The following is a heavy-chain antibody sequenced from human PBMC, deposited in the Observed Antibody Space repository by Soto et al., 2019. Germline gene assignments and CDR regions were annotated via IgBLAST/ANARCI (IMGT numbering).Heavy chain of an antibody. CDR3: VKGNGGDY. Sequence: EVQLLESGGGSVQPGGSLRLSCAASGFTFVTYDMTWVRQAPGKGLEWVSVSRGSDGSTYYADSVKGRFTISRDNSKNTLYLQMNSLRVDDTAIYYCVKGNGGDYWGQGTLVTVSS. V-gene: IGHV3-23*01. D-gene: IGHD1-1*01. CDR1: GFTFVTYD. J-gene: IGHJ4*02. CDR2: SRGSDGST.